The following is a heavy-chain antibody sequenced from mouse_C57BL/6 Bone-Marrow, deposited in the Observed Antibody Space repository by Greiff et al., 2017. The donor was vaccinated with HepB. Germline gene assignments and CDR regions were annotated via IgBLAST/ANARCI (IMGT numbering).Heavy chain of an antibody. J-gene: IGHJ2*01. CDR1: GYSITSGYY. V-gene: IGHV3-6*01. Sequence: EVKLVESGPGLVKPSQSLSLTCSVTGYSITSGYYWNWIRQFPGNKLEWMGYISYDGSNNYNPSLKNRISITRDTSKNQFFLKLNSVTTEDTATYYCAREIHYYGSSYGYWGQGTTLTVSS. CDR3: AREIHYYGSSYGY. CDR2: ISYDGSN. D-gene: IGHD1-1*01.